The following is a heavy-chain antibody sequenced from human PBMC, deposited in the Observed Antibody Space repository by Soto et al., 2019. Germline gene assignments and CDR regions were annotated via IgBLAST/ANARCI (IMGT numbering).Heavy chain of an antibody. CDR3: AKYKLDFGGVIVGPFDY. J-gene: IGHJ4*02. D-gene: IGHD3-16*02. V-gene: IGHV3-23*01. CDR2: ISGSGAST. Sequence: WGSLRLSCAASGFTFSSYAMSWVRQAPGKGLEWVSSISGSGASTYYADTVKGRFTISRDNSKNTLYMKMNSLRAEDTAVYYCAKYKLDFGGVIVGPFDYWGQGSLVSVSS. CDR1: GFTFSSYA.